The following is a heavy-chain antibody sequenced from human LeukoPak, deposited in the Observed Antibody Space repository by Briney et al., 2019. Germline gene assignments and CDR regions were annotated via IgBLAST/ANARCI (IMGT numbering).Heavy chain of an antibody. D-gene: IGHD3-10*01. CDR1: GGPISSSSYY. CDR2: IYYSGST. J-gene: IGHJ4*02. V-gene: IGHV4-39*01. CDR3: ARRYYYGSGSYEVFDY. Sequence: SETLSLTCTVSGGPISSSSYYWGWIRQPPGKGLEWIGSIYYSGSTYYNPSLKSRVTISVDTSKNQFSLKLSSVTAADTAVYYCARRYYYGSGSYEVFDYWGQGTLVTVSS.